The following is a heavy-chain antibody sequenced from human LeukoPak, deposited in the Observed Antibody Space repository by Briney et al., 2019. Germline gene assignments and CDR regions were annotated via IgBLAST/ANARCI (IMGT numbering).Heavy chain of an antibody. V-gene: IGHV4-59*06. Sequence: SETLSLTCTVSGGSISSYYWSWIRQPAGKGLEWIGYIYYSGSTYYNPSLKSRVTISVDTSKNQFSLKLSSVTAADTAVYYCASVCSSTSCYFGRDYFDYWGQGTLVTVSS. J-gene: IGHJ4*02. CDR3: ASVCSSTSCYFGRDYFDY. CDR2: IYYSGST. CDR1: GGSISSYY. D-gene: IGHD2-2*01.